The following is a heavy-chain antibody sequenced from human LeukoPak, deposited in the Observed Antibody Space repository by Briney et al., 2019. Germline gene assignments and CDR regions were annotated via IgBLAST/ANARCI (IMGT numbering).Heavy chain of an antibody. V-gene: IGHV3-7*01. D-gene: IGHD5-24*01. CDR1: GFTFTTYR. Sequence: GGSLRLSCAASGFTFTTYRMTWVRQAPGKWLEWVANINQDGNEIYYVDSVKGRFTISRDSARNSLYLQMNSLRAEDTAIYYYAGDEKWLQYYWGQGTLVTVSS. CDR2: INQDGNEI. J-gene: IGHJ4*02. CDR3: AGDEKWLQYY.